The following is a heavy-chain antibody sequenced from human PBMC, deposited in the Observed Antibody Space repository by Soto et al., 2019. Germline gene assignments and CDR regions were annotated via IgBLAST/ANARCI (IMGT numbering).Heavy chain of an antibody. V-gene: IGHV3-30*18. J-gene: IGHJ3*02. CDR3: AKDLRAAPRLNDAFDI. Sequence: GGSLRLSCAASGFTFSSYGMHWVRQAPGKGLEWVAVISYDGSNKYYADSVKGRFTISRDNSKNTLYLQMNSLRAEDTAVYYCAKDLRAAPRLNDAFDIWGQGTMVTVSS. D-gene: IGHD3-10*01. CDR2: ISYDGSNK. CDR1: GFTFSSYG.